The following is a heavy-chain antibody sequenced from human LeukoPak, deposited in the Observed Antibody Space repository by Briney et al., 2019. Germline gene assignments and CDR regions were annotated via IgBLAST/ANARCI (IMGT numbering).Heavy chain of an antibody. Sequence: ASVNVSCKASGSAFTNNYVHWVRQAPGQGLDWMGIINPSGFATIYAPRFQGRVTMTRDTSTSTAYIELNSRRSEDTAVYYCARDLPTGFGSTAYWGQGTLVTVSS. V-gene: IGHV1-46*01. CDR3: ARDLPTGFGSTAY. J-gene: IGHJ4*02. CDR2: INPSGFAT. D-gene: IGHD3-16*01. CDR1: GSAFTNNY.